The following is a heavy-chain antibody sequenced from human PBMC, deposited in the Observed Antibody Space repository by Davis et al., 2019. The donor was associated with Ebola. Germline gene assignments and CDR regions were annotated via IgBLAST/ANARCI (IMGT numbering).Heavy chain of an antibody. J-gene: IGHJ4*02. CDR1: GFTFSSYA. D-gene: IGHD1-7*01. CDR2: ISGNGGGT. CDR3: AKLELKGY. Sequence: PGGSLRLSCAASGFTFSSYAMSWVRQAPGKGLEWVSAISGNGGGTYYADSVKGRFTISRDNSKNTVYLQMNRLRAEDTAVYYCAKLELKGYWGQGTLVTVSS. V-gene: IGHV3-23*01.